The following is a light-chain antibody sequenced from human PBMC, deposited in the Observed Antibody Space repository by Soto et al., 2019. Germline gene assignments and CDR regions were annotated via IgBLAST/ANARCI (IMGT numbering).Light chain of an antibody. V-gene: IGKV3-15*01. J-gene: IGKJ5*01. Sequence: MMMTQSPATLSVSPGERVTLSCRTSHSVNSHVAWYQQKPGQAPRLLIYGASTRATGIPARFSGSGSGTEFTLTISNLQSEDFAVYFCQQYHNWPPITFGQGTRLEIK. CDR1: HSVNSH. CDR3: QQYHNWPPIT. CDR2: GAS.